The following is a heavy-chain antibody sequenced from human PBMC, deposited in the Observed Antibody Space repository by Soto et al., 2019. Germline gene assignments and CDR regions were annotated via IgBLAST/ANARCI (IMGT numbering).Heavy chain of an antibody. CDR2: ISSSGNT. J-gene: IGHJ4*02. Sequence: SETLSLTCTVSDGSIINFYWSWIRQPPGKGLEWIGYISSSGNTNYNPSLKSRVSISVDTSKNQFSLNLTSVTAADTAVYYCARAPMVLTRSYFDSWGQGTPVTVSS. V-gene: IGHV4-59*01. D-gene: IGHD3-22*01. CDR3: ARAPMVLTRSYFDS. CDR1: DGSIINFY.